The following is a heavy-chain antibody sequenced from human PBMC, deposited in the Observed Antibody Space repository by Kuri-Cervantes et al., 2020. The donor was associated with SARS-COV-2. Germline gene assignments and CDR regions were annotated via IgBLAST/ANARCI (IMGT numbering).Heavy chain of an antibody. J-gene: IGHJ5*02. V-gene: IGHV1-69*13. CDR1: GGTFSSYS. Sequence: SVKVFCKASGGTFSSYSVNWVRQAPGQGLEWMGRIIPTFDTATYAQKFQGRVIFTADESSSTAYMEVNSLTSEDTAVYFCARSQGYCTANSCSWNWFDPWGQGTQVTVSS. D-gene: IGHD2-8*02. CDR3: ARSQGYCTANSCSWNWFDP. CDR2: IIPTFDTA.